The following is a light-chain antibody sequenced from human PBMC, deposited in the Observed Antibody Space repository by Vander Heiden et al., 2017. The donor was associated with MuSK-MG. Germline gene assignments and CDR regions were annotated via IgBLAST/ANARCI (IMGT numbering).Light chain of an antibody. Sequence: QSVLTQPPSVSGAPGHAVAISCTGTSSNIGAGFDLHWYQQLPGTAPKLLIYGNSNRPSGVPDRFSGSKSGTSASLAITGLQAEDEADYYCQSYDSGLSGSVFGGGTKLTVL. CDR2: GNS. CDR3: QSYDSGLSGSV. CDR1: SSNIGAGFD. V-gene: IGLV1-40*01. J-gene: IGLJ3*02.